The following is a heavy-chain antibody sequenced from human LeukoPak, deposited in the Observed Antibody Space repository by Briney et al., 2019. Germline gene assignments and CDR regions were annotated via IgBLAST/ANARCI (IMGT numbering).Heavy chain of an antibody. CDR1: GGSFSGYY. J-gene: IGHJ5*02. Sequence: SETLSLTCAVYGGSFSGYYWSWIRQPPGKGLEWIGEINHSGSTNYNPSLKSRVTISVDTSKNQFSLKLSSVTAADTAVYYCARGRKYYDFWSGYYNRWWFDHWGQGTLVTVSS. CDR2: INHSGST. D-gene: IGHD3-3*01. V-gene: IGHV4-34*01. CDR3: ARGRKYYDFWSGYYNRWWFDH.